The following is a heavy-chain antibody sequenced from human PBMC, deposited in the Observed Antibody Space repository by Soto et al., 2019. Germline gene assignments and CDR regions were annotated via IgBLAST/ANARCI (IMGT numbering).Heavy chain of an antibody. Sequence: SVKVSCKASGGTFSSYAISWVRRAPGQGLEWMGGIIPIFGTANYAQKFQGRVTITADESTSTAYMELSSLRSEDTAVYYCARDLPRTNDYFFDYWGQGTLVTVSS. CDR2: IIPIFGTA. D-gene: IGHD3-9*01. CDR1: GGTFSSYA. V-gene: IGHV1-69*13. CDR3: ARDLPRTNDYFFDY. J-gene: IGHJ4*02.